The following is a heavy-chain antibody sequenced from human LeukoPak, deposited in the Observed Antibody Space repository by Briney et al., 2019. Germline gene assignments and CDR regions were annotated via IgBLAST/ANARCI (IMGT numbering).Heavy chain of an antibody. D-gene: IGHD3-3*01. V-gene: IGHV4-61*02. CDR2: IYSSGTT. J-gene: IGHJ4*02. Sequence: SQTLSLTCTVSGGSISSGSYYWSWTRQPAGKGLEWIGRIYSSGTTNYNPSLKSRVTISVDTSKNQFSLKLSSVTAADTAVYYCARDFWSGSYYFDCWGQGTLVTVSS. CDR1: GGSISSGSYY. CDR3: ARDFWSGSYYFDC.